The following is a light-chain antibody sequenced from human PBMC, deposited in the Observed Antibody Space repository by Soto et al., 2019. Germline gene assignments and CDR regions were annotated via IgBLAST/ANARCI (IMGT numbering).Light chain of an antibody. CDR2: ATS. CDR3: QHYNNWPLT. V-gene: IGKV3-15*01. Sequence: EILMTQSPATRSVSPGERASLSCRASQSVSSNLAWYQQKPGQTPRLLIYATSIRATGIPARFSGSGSGTEFTLTISSLQSEDFAVYYCQHYNNWPLTFGGGTKVDIK. CDR1: QSVSSN. J-gene: IGKJ4*01.